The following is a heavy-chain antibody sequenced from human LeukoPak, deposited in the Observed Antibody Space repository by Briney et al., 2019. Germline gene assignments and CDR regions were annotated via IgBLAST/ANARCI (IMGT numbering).Heavy chain of an antibody. CDR2: ISGSGGST. J-gene: IGHJ3*02. CDR3: AKGPYCSSTSCYWHDAFDI. Sequence: GSLRLSCAASGFTFSSYAMSRVRQAPGKGLEWVSAISGSGGSTYYADSVKGRFTISRDNSKNTLYLQMNSLRAEDTAVYYCAKGPYCSSTSCYWHDAFDIWGQGTMVTVSS. D-gene: IGHD2-2*01. CDR1: GFTFSSYA. V-gene: IGHV3-23*01.